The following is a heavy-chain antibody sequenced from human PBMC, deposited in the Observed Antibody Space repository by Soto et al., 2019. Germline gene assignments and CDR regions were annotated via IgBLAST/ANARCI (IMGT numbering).Heavy chain of an antibody. D-gene: IGHD1-1*01. CDR1: GGSIRSGGYY. CDR2: IYNSGST. CDR3: ARDWSPTGTTNWFDP. J-gene: IGHJ5*02. Sequence: QVQLQESGPGLVKPSQTLSLTCTVSGGSIRSGGYYWSWIRQHPGKGLEWIGYIYNSGSTYYNPSLNMSFTLSVDTSKNQFSLKLSSVTAADTAMYYCARDWSPTGTTNWFDPWGQGTLVIVSS. V-gene: IGHV4-31*03.